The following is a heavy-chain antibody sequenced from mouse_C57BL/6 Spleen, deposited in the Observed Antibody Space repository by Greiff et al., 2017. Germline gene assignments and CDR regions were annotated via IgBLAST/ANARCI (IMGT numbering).Heavy chain of an antibody. CDR3: ASSRVYYGSRNWYFEV. CDR1: GYTFTDYY. D-gene: IGHD1-1*01. V-gene: IGHV1-76*01. J-gene: IGHJ1*03. CDR2: IYPGSGNT. Sequence: QVQLQQSGAELVRPGASVKLSCKASGYTFTDYYINWVKQRPGQGLEWIARIYPGSGNTYYNEKFKGKATLTAAKSSSTAYMQLSSLTSEDSAVYFCASSRVYYGSRNWYFEVWGTGTTVTASS.